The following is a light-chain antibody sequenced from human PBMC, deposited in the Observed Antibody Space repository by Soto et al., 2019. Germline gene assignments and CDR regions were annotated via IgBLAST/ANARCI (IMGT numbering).Light chain of an antibody. CDR1: QRISTR. CDR3: QQYNTFPWT. CDR2: KAS. J-gene: IGKJ1*01. V-gene: IGKV1-5*03. Sequence: DIQMTQSPSTLSASVGDRVTITCRASQRISTRLAWYQQKPGKAPNLLIYKASNLESGVPSRFSGSGSGTEFTLTVSSLQPDGFATYYCQQYNTFPWTLGQGTKVEIK.